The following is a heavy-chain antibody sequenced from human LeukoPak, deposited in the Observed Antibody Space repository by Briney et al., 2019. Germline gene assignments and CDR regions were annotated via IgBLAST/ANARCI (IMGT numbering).Heavy chain of an antibody. V-gene: IGHV4-39*01. J-gene: IGHJ4*02. CDR2: FYYGGST. Sequence: SEPLSLTCSVSGGSISRSSYNWGWTRQPPGQGRVGFGSFYYGGSTYSNPSLKSGVTIYVDTSRNQFSLKLGSVTAADTAVYYCARHGSIATGAFTYWGQGTLVTVSS. D-gene: IGHD6-13*01. CDR3: ARHGSIATGAFTY. CDR1: GGSISRSSYN.